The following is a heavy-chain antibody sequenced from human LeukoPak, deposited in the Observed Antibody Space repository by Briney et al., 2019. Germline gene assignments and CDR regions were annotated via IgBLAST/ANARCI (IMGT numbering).Heavy chain of an antibody. J-gene: IGHJ6*03. CDR2: IDPNSGGT. V-gene: IGHV1-2*02. CDR1: GYTFTAYY. CDR3: VRNSKSGVSVRPPYYYYYMDV. Sequence: ASVKVSCKASGYTFTAYYIHWVRQAPGQGLEWMGWIDPNSGGTNSARKFQGRVTMTRDTSISTAYMELSRLRSDDTAVYYCVRNSKSGVSVRPPYYYYYMDVWGKGTTVTVSS. D-gene: IGHD6-6*01.